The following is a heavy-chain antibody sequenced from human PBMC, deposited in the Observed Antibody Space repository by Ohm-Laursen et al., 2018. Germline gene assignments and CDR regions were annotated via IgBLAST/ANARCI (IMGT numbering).Heavy chain of an antibody. CDR3: ARGLLGLSYYFDY. CDR1: GYTFTGYY. J-gene: IGHJ4*02. D-gene: IGHD3-16*02. Sequence: SVKLSCKASGYTFTGYYMHWVRQAPGQGLEWLGWISPNSGVTNYAQKFQGRVTMTRDTSISTAYMELSSLRSEDTAVYYCARGLLGLSYYFDYWGQGTLVTVSS. CDR2: ISPNSGVT. V-gene: IGHV1-2*02.